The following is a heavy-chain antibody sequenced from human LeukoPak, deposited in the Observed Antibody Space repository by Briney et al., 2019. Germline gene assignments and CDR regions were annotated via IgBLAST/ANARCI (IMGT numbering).Heavy chain of an antibody. CDR2: ISSSSSYI. CDR3: ARSPHCSSTSCYSDYYYYMDV. Sequence: PGGSLRLSCAASGFTFSSYSMNWVRQAPGKGLEWVSSISSSSSYIYYADSVKGRFTISRDNAKNSLYLQMNSLRAEDTAVYYCARSPHCSSTSCYSDYYYYMDVWGKGTTVTVSS. CDR1: GFTFSSYS. J-gene: IGHJ6*03. D-gene: IGHD2-2*02. V-gene: IGHV3-21*01.